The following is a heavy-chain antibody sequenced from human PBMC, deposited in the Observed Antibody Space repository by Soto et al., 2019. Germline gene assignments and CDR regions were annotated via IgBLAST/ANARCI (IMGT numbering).Heavy chain of an antibody. V-gene: IGHV3-33*01. CDR2: IWYDGKNK. Sequence: GGSLRLSCAASGFTFSSYVMHWVRQAPGKGLEWVAIIWYDGKNKYYADSVKGRFTISRDNSKNTLYLQVNSLRAEDTAVYYCASGYSSSQFDPWGHGTLVTVSS. D-gene: IGHD6-6*01. CDR3: ASGYSSSQFDP. J-gene: IGHJ5*02. CDR1: GFTFSSYV.